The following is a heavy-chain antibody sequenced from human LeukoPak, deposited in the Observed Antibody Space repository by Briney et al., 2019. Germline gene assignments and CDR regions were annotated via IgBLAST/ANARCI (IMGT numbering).Heavy chain of an antibody. Sequence: TPSETLSLTCIVSGGSISGYYWSWIRQPAWKGVEWIGRIYASGSTNYNPSLKSRVTISVDTSKNQFSLKLSSVTAADTAVYYCARRRSVLSGSGSYFDYWGQGTLVTVSS. CDR3: ARRRSVLSGSGSYFDY. J-gene: IGHJ4*02. CDR1: GGSISGYY. D-gene: IGHD3-10*01. V-gene: IGHV4-4*07. CDR2: IYASGST.